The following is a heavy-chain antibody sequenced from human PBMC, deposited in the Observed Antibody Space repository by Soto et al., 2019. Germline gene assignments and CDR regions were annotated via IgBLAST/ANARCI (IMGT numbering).Heavy chain of an antibody. CDR2: IYYSGET. J-gene: IGHJ4*02. CDR1: GGSISSRNYY. CDR3: ARHGGSGPSTAAALLDY. Sequence: QLQLQESGPGLVKPSETLSLTCSVSGGSISSRNYYWGWIRQPPGKGLEWIGNIYYSGETYYNPSLKSRVSISVDTSKNQFSLKRRSVTAAYTAVYYCARHGGSGPSTAAALLDYWGQGTLVTVSS. V-gene: IGHV4-39*01. D-gene: IGHD6-13*01.